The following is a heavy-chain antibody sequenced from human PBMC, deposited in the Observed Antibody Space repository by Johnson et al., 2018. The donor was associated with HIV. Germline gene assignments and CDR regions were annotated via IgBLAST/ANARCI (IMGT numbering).Heavy chain of an antibody. CDR1: GFSFSTSG. Sequence: VQLVESGGGVVQPGRSLRVSCAASGFSFSTSGMYWVRQAPGKGLEWVAVIWYDGSHKYYADSVKGRFTISRDNSKNTLYLQMNSLKTEDTAVYYCTTDVPAAAPWDDAFDIWGQGTMVTVSS. CDR2: IWYDGSHK. V-gene: IGHV3-33*01. D-gene: IGHD2-2*01. CDR3: TTDVPAAAPWDDAFDI. J-gene: IGHJ3*02.